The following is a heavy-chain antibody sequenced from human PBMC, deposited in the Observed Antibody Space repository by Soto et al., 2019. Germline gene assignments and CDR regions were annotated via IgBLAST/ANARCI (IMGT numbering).Heavy chain of an antibody. J-gene: IGHJ6*02. V-gene: IGHV1-69*13. D-gene: IGHD6-13*01. CDR1: GGTFSSYA. Sequence: SVKVSCKASGGTFSSYAISWVRQAPGQGLEWMGGIIPIFGTANYAQKFQGRVTITADESTSTAYMELSSLRSEDTAVYYCASFIAAAGTYYYYGMDVWGQGTTVTVSS. CDR2: IIPIFGTA. CDR3: ASFIAAAGTYYYYGMDV.